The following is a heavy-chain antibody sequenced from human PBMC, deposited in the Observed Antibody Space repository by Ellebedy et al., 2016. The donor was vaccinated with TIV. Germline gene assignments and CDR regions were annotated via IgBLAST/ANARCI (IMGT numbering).Heavy chain of an antibody. D-gene: IGHD3-10*01. CDR2: ISSSSSTI. CDR1: GFTFSSYS. Sequence: GESLKISCAASGFTFSSYSMNWVRQAPGKGLEWVSYISSSSSTIYYADSVKGRFTISRDNAKNSTYLQMNSLRDEDTAVYYCARGLTRYYFDYWGQGTLVTVSS. V-gene: IGHV3-48*02. J-gene: IGHJ4*02. CDR3: ARGLTRYYFDY.